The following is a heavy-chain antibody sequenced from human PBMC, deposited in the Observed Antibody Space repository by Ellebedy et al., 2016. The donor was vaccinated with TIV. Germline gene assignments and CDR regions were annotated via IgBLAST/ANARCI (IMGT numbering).Heavy chain of an antibody. J-gene: IGHJ4*02. CDR3: ARKYNYGFD. D-gene: IGHD5-18*01. V-gene: IGHV3-66*01. CDR1: GFTFSSNY. CDR2: IYSGGAT. Sequence: GESLKISCAASGFTFSSNYMRWVRQAPGKGLEWVSVIYSGGATSYADSVKGRFTISRDNSKNTLYLQMNSLRVEDTDVYYCARKYNYGFDWGQGTLVTVSS.